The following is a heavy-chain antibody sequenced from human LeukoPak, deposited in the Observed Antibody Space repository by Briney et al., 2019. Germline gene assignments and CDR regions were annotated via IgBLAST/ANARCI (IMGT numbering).Heavy chain of an antibody. CDR2: ISGSGGST. V-gene: IGHV3-23*01. Sequence: PGGSLRLSCAASGFTFSSYAMSWVRQAPGKGLEWVSAISGSGGSTYYADSVKGRFTISRDNSKNTLYLQMNSLRPEDMALYYCAKGYCSSTNCYLDYWGQGTLVTVSS. J-gene: IGHJ4*02. CDR1: GFTFSSYA. D-gene: IGHD2-2*01. CDR3: AKGYCSSTNCYLDY.